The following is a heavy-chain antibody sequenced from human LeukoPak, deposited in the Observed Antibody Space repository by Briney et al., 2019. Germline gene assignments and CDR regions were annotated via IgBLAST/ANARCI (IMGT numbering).Heavy chain of an antibody. CDR3: ARDRDSSGYYYLPADY. V-gene: IGHV3-9*01. D-gene: IGHD3-22*01. CDR2: ISWNSGNI. Sequence: PGGSLRLSCAASGFSFSSYAMHWVRQAPGKGLEWVSGISWNSGNIDYADSVKGRFTISRDNAKNSLYPQMNSLRAEDTAVYYCARDRDSSGYYYLPADYWGQGILVTVSS. J-gene: IGHJ4*02. CDR1: GFSFSSYA.